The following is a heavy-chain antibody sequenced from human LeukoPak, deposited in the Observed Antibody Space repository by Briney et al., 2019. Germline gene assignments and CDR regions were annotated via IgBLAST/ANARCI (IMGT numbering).Heavy chain of an antibody. CDR1: GFTFSSYA. CDR3: AKEEEGYSGYNFFDS. J-gene: IGHJ4*02. D-gene: IGHD5-12*01. V-gene: IGHV3-23*01. Sequence: GGSLRLSCATSGFTFSSYAMNWVRQAPGKGLEWVSAINGSGGSTYYADSVKGRVTISRDNSKNTLYLQMNSLRAEDTAVYYCAKEEEGYSGYNFFDSWGQGTLVTVSS. CDR2: INGSGGST.